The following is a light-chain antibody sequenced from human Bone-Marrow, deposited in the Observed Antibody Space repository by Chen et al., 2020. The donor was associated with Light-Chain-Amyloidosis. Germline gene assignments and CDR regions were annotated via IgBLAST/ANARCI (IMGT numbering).Light chain of an antibody. CDR1: SGSIASNY. Sequence: NFMLTQPHSVVESPGKTVTISCTGSSGSIASNYVQWYQQRPGSAPTTVIFEDNQRPSGVPDRFSGSIDSSSNSASLTISGLKTEDEADYYCQSYDKSKHVVFGGGTKLTVL. CDR2: EDN. V-gene: IGLV6-57*02. CDR3: QSYDKSKHVV. J-gene: IGLJ2*01.